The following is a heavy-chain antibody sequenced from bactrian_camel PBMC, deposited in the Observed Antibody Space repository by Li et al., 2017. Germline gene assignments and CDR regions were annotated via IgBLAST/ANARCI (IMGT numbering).Heavy chain of an antibody. V-gene: IGHV3S42*01. CDR1: GFTSSNYF. D-gene: IGHD5*01. CDR2: ISSDGTT. CDR3: AADRPSWVGSVGTCSY. J-gene: IGHJ4*01. Sequence: VQLVESGGGLVQPGESLKLSCTASGFTSSNYFITWVRQAPGKGLEWVSAISSDGTTSYPDSVKGRFTISVDNSKNTLYLQMNSLKTEDTAVYYCAADRPSWVGSVGTCSYWGQGTQVTVS.